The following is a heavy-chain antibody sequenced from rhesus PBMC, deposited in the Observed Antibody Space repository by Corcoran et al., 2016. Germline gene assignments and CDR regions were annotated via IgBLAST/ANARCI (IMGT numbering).Heavy chain of an antibody. CDR2: IKDQADGGPA. Sequence: EVQLVESGGGLVQPGGSLRLSCAASGFTFSNYWMSWVRQAPGKGLDWVGRIKDQADGGPAAYAESVKGRVTIARDDSKNTLYLQMRSLKPEDPAVYYGVTVTTLLDYWGQGVLVTVSS. D-gene: IGHD4-35*01. CDR3: VTVTTLLDY. V-gene: IGHV3-16*02. J-gene: IGHJ4*01. CDR1: GFTFSNYW.